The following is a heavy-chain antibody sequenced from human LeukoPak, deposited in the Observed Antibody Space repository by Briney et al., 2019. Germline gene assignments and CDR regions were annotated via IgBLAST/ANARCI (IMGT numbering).Heavy chain of an antibody. Sequence: ASVKVSCKASGYTFTSYGISWVRQAPGQGLEWMGWITAYNGNTNYAQKLQGRVTMTTDTSTSTAYMELRSLRPDDTAVYYCARGTSGGLRLGYWGQGTLVTVSS. CDR3: ARGTSGGLRLGY. D-gene: IGHD3-10*01. J-gene: IGHJ4*02. CDR2: ITAYNGNT. CDR1: GYTFTSYG. V-gene: IGHV1-18*01.